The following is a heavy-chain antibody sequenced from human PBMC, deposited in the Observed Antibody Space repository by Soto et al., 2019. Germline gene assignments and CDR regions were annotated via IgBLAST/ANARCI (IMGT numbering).Heavy chain of an antibody. J-gene: IGHJ4*02. CDR3: ATVPLLVTTEPAPYFDY. V-gene: IGHV1-24*01. Sequence: PQVKVSCKVSGYTLTELSMHWVRQAPGKGLEWMGGFDPEDGETIYAQKFQGRVTMTEDTSTDTAYMELSSLRSEDTAVYYCATVPLLVTTEPAPYFDYWGQGTLVTVSS. CDR1: GYTLTELS. CDR2: FDPEDGET. D-gene: IGHD4-17*01.